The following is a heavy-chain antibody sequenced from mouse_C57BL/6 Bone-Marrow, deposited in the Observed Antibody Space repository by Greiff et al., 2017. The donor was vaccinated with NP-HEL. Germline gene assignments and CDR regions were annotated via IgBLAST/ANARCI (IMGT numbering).Heavy chain of an antibody. Sequence: VKLQESGAELVKPGASVKISYKASGYAFSSYWMNWVKQRPGKGLEWIGQIYPGDGDTSSNGTFTGKATLTADKSSSTAYMQLSSLTSEDAAVYCWARSEGLHAWFAYWGQGTLVTVSA. V-gene: IGHV1-80*01. CDR2: IYPGDGDT. CDR3: ARSEGLHAWFAY. CDR1: GYAFSSYW. J-gene: IGHJ3*01. D-gene: IGHD2-4*01.